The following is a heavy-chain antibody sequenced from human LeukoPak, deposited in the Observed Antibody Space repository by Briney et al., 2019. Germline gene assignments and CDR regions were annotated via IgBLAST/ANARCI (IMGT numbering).Heavy chain of an antibody. J-gene: IGHJ6*03. D-gene: IGHD3-10*01. CDR2: IKQDGSEK. CDR1: GLTFSSFE. CDR3: ARGSAGSGSYYIRNYYMDV. Sequence: GGSLRLSCVGSGLTFSSFEMNWVRQAPGKGLEWVANIKQDGSEKYYVDSVKGRFTISRDNAKNSLYLQMNSLRAEDTAVYYCARGSAGSGSYYIRNYYMDVWGKGTTVTISS. V-gene: IGHV3-7*01.